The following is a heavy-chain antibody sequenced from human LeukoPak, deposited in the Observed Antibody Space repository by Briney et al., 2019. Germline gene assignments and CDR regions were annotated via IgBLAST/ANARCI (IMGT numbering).Heavy chain of an antibody. CDR3: ARYDILTGYYNGRFDY. J-gene: IGHJ4*02. CDR1: GYTFTGYY. Sequence: ASVKVSCKASGYTFTGYYMHWVRQAPGQGLEWMGWINPNSGGTNYAQKFQGRVTMTRDTSISTAYMELSRQRSDDTAVYYCARYDILTGYYNGRFDYWGQGTLVTVSS. V-gene: IGHV1-2*02. D-gene: IGHD3-9*01. CDR2: INPNSGGT.